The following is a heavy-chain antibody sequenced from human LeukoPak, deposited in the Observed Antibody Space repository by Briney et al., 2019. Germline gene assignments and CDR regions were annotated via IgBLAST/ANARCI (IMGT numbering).Heavy chain of an antibody. D-gene: IGHD6-19*01. Sequence: PSETQSLTCTVSGGSISSGGYYWSWIRQHPGKGLEWIGYIYYSGSTYYNPSLKSRVTISVDTSKNQFSLKLSSVTAADTAVYYCARGQVGRAGTFRIWAYFDHWGQGTLVIVSS. V-gene: IGHV4-31*03. CDR2: IYYSGST. CDR3: ARGQVGRAGTFRIWAYFDH. CDR1: GGSISSGGYY. J-gene: IGHJ4*02.